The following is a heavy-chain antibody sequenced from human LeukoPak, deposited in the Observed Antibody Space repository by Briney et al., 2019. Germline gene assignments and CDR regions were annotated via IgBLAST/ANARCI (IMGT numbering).Heavy chain of an antibody. D-gene: IGHD3-9*01. CDR1: GFRFSFYS. CDR3: ARVVRYPREDY. CDR2: ISSSRSSI. V-gene: IGHV3-48*04. J-gene: IGHJ4*02. Sequence: GGSLRLSCAASGFRFSFYSMNWVRQAPGKGLEWVSYISSSRSSISYADSVKGRFTISRDNANNSLYLQMNSLRAEDTAVYYCARVVRYPREDYWGQGTLVTVSS.